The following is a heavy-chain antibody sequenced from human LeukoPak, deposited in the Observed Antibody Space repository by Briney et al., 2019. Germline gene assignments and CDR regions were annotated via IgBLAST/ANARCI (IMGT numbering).Heavy chain of an antibody. CDR3: AKDNIPWVVAHFTFDY. CDR2: ISYDGSNK. D-gene: IGHD2-2*01. CDR1: GFTFSSYA. V-gene: IGHV3-30*04. Sequence: GGSLRLSCAASGFTFSSYAMHWVRQAPGKGLEWVAVISYDGSNKYYADSVKGRFTISRDNSKNTLYLQMNSLRAEDTAVYYCAKDNIPWVVAHFTFDYWGQGTLVTVSS. J-gene: IGHJ4*02.